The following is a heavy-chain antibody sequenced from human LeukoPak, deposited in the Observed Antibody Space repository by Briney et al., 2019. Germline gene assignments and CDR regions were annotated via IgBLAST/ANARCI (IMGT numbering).Heavy chain of an antibody. Sequence: GASVKVSCKASGYTFTSYGISWVRQAPGQGLEWMGWISAYNGNTNYAQKLQGRVTMTTDTSTSTAYMGLRSLRSDDTAVYYCARDDHYGGSYSFDYWGQGTLVTVSS. V-gene: IGHV1-18*01. CDR2: ISAYNGNT. CDR3: ARDDHYGGSYSFDY. CDR1: GYTFTSYG. J-gene: IGHJ4*02. D-gene: IGHD1-26*01.